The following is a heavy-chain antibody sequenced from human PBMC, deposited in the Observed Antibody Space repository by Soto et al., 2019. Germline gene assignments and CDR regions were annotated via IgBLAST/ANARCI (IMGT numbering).Heavy chain of an antibody. CDR2: IYYSGST. V-gene: IGHV4-59*01. D-gene: IGHD6-13*01. CDR3: ARALKVAAAAYYFDY. Sequence: QVQLQESGPGLVKPSETLSLTCTVSGGSISSYYWSWIRQPPGKGLEWIGYIYYSGSTNYNPSLTSRVTISVDTSKNQFSLKLSSVTAADTAVYYCARALKVAAAAYYFDYWGQGTLVTVSS. CDR1: GGSISSYY. J-gene: IGHJ4*02.